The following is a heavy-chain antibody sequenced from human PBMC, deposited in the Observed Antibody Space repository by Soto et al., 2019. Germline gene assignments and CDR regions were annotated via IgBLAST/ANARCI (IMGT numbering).Heavy chain of an antibody. CDR1: GFTFSSYA. Sequence: EVQLLESGGGLVQPGGSLRLSCAASGFTFSSYAMSWVRQAPGKGLEWVSVISGSGSSTYYADSVKGRFTISRDNSKKTLYVQMNSLRAEDTAVYYCAKMSDFWSGSSTYHFDYWGQGTQVTVSS. CDR2: ISGSGSST. D-gene: IGHD3-3*01. J-gene: IGHJ4*02. CDR3: AKMSDFWSGSSTYHFDY. V-gene: IGHV3-23*01.